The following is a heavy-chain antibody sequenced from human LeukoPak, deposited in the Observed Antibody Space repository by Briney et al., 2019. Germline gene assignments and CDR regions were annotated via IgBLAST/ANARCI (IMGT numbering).Heavy chain of an antibody. Sequence: GGSLRLSCAASGFTFNSYSMKWVRHAPGKGLERVSSISSSSSYIYYADTVKGRFTISRDSAKDTLYMQINSLRVEDTAVYYCARDGNDCSSISCYADYGGQGTLVTVAS. CDR2: ISSSSSYI. J-gene: IGHJ4*02. CDR1: GFTFNSYS. D-gene: IGHD2-2*01. V-gene: IGHV3-21*01. CDR3: ARDGNDCSSISCYADY.